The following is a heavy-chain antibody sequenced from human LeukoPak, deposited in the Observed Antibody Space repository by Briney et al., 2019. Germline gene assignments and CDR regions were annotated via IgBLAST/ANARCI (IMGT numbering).Heavy chain of an antibody. CDR2: MSYSGDT. D-gene: IGHD2-2*01. J-gene: IGHJ3*02. CDR3: ARAAQLTEARGAFDI. CDR1: SXSISSVGYY. Sequence: KPSETLSLTCTVSSXSISSVGYYWSWIRQHPGTGLEAIGYMSYSGDTYYNASLKSRLTMSLDTSKNQFSLNLGSVTAADTAVYYCARAAQLTEARGAFDIWGQGTMVTVSS. V-gene: IGHV4-31*03.